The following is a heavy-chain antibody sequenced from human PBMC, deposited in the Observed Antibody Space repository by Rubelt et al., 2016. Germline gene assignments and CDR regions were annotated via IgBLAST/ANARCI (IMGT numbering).Heavy chain of an antibody. D-gene: IGHD2-15*01. CDR2: MSGSGGST. CDR3: AKERGMVVAAPFDP. Sequence: QDPGKGLEWVSAMSGSGGSTYYADSVKGRFTISRDNSKNTLYLQMNSLRAEDTAVYYCAKERGMVVAAPFDPWGQGTLVTVSS. J-gene: IGHJ5*02. V-gene: IGHV3-23*01.